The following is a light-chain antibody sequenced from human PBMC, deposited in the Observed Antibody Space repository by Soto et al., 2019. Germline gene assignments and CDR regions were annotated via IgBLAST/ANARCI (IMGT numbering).Light chain of an antibody. V-gene: IGKV3-15*01. CDR1: QSVSSN. CDR3: QQRKSYQIT. Sequence: EIVMTQSPATLSVSPGERATLSCRASQSVSSNLAWYQQKPGQAPRLLIYGASTRATGIPDRFSGSGSGTEFTLTISSLQSEDFATYYCQQRKSYQITFGQGTRLAIK. J-gene: IGKJ5*01. CDR2: GAS.